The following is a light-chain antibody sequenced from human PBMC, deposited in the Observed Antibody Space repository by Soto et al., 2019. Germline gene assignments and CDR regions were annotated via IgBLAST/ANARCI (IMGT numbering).Light chain of an antibody. Sequence: EIVLTQSPGSLSLSPGERATLSCRASQSVSSRHLAWYQQKPGQAPRLLIFDSYIRATGIPDRFSGSGSGTDFTLSISRLEPEDFAVYYCQQYDSPPQTFGQGTKVDIK. CDR3: QQYDSPPQT. CDR1: QSVSSRH. V-gene: IGKV3-20*01. CDR2: DSY. J-gene: IGKJ1*01.